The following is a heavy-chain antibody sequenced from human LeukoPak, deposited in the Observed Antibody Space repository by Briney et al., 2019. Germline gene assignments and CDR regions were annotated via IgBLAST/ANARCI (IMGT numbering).Heavy chain of an antibody. Sequence: ASVKVSCKASGGTFSSYAISWVRQAPGQGLEWMGWISAYNGNTNYAQKLQGRDTMTTDTSTSTAYMELRSLRSDDTAVYYCARDPYDFSRYYYYGMDVWGQGTTVTVSS. CDR1: GGTFSSYA. J-gene: IGHJ6*02. D-gene: IGHD3-3*01. CDR2: ISAYNGNT. CDR3: ARDPYDFSRYYYYGMDV. V-gene: IGHV1-18*01.